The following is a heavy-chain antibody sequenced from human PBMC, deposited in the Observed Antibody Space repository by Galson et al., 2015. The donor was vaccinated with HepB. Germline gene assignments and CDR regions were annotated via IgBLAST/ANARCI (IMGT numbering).Heavy chain of an antibody. CDR1: GFSVSNNY. CDR3: ARAHFRKYYDVLTGHYKGFDI. J-gene: IGHJ3*02. D-gene: IGHD3-9*01. V-gene: IGHV3-53*01. CDR2: ISGGGST. Sequence: SLRLSCAASGFSVSNNYMSWVRQAPGKGLEWVSVISGGGSTYYAEAVKGRFTFSRDNFKNTVYLQMNSLRAEDTAVYFCARAHFRKYYDVLTGHYKGFDIWGQGTMVTVSS.